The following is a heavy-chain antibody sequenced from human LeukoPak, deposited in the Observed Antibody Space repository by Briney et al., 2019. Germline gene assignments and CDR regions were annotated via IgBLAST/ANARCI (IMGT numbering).Heavy chain of an antibody. CDR3: AKAFCSSCENPFDY. D-gene: IGHD6-13*01. CDR2: ISSSGYST. Sequence: GGSLRLSCAASGFTFSAYAMSWVRQAPGKGLEWVSVISSSGYSTYYADSVKGRFIISRDYSKNTLSLQMNSLRAEDTALYYCAKAFCSSCENPFDYWGQGTLVTVSS. V-gene: IGHV3-23*01. J-gene: IGHJ4*02. CDR1: GFTFSAYA.